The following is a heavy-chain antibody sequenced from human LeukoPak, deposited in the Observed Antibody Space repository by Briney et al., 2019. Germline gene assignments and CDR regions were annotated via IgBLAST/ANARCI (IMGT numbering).Heavy chain of an antibody. CDR3: ARDKKAGSSDGSVFDS. J-gene: IGHJ4*02. CDR1: GFTFSTYW. CDR2: IKYDATEK. V-gene: IGHV3-7*01. Sequence: GGSLRLSCTVSGFTFSTYWMSWVRQAPGKGPEWVAIIKYDATEKCYVESVKGRLTVSRDNAKDSVYLQLNSLRAEDTAVYYCARDKKAGSSDGSVFDSWGQGTLVTVSS. D-gene: IGHD2-2*01.